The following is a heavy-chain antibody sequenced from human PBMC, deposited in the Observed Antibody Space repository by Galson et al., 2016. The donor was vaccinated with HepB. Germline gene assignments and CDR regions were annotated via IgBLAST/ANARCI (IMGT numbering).Heavy chain of an antibody. V-gene: IGHV3-7*03. CDR1: GFRFTSNW. CDR3: AKDMDV. Sequence: SLRLSCAASGFRFTSNWMTWVRQAPGKGLEWVACINVEGSDKYYADTVKGRFTISRDNAKNSVFLQMNGLRGEDTATYYCAKDMDVSGQGTTVTVSS. J-gene: IGHJ6*02. CDR2: INVEGSDK.